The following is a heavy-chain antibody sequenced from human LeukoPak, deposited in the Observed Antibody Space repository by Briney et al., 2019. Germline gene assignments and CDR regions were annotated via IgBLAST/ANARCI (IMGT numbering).Heavy chain of an antibody. D-gene: IGHD1-26*01. CDR2: ISGSGGNT. Sequence: GGSLRLSCAASGFTFSSYAMNWVRQAPGKGLEWVSEISGSGGNTYYADSVKGRFTISRDNSKNTLYLQMNSLRAEDTAVYYCASGGSGSYSYWGQGTLVTVSS. CDR1: GFTFSSYA. CDR3: ASGGSGSYSY. J-gene: IGHJ4*02. V-gene: IGHV3-23*01.